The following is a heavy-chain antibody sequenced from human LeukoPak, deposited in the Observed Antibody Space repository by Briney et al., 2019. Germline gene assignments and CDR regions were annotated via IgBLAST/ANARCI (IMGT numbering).Heavy chain of an antibody. CDR1: GFTFISYS. V-gene: IGHV3-21*01. CDR3: ARESWEQGGDY. Sequence: GGSLILSCAASGFTFISYSRNWVRQAPGKGLEWVSSINSSSTHIYYADSVQGRFTISRDNAKNSLYLQMNSLRAEDTAVYYCARESWEQGGDYWGQGTLVTVSS. CDR2: INSSSTHI. J-gene: IGHJ4*02. D-gene: IGHD1-26*01.